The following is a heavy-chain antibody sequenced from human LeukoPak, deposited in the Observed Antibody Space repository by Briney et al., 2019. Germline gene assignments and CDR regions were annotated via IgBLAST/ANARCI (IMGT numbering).Heavy chain of an antibody. Sequence: GESLKISCKGSGYSFTSYWIGWVRQMPGKGLEWMGIIYPGDSDTTYSPSFQGQVTISADKSISTAYLQWSSLKASDTAMYYCARHALDHYYDSSGYYYWVDIWGQGTMVTVSS. CDR2: IYPGDSDT. J-gene: IGHJ3*02. V-gene: IGHV5-51*01. CDR3: ARHALDHYYDSSGYYYWVDI. D-gene: IGHD3-22*01. CDR1: GYSFTSYW.